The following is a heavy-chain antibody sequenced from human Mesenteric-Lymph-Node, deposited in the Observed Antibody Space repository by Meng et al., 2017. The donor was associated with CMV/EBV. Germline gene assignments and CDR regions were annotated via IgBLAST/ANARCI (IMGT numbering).Heavy chain of an antibody. V-gene: IGHV5-10-1*01. J-gene: IGHJ4*02. CDR1: GYSFTSYW. CDR2: IDPSDSYT. D-gene: IGHD4-23*01. CDR3: ARQAGGNGPFDY. Sequence: CKGSGYSFTSYWISWVRQMPGKGLEWMGRIDPSDSYTNYSPSFQGHVTISVDKSISTAYLQWSSLKASDTAMYYCARQAGGNGPFDYWGQGTLVTVSS.